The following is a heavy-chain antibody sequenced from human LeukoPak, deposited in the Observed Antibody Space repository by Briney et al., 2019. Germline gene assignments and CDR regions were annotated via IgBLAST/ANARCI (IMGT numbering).Heavy chain of an antibody. D-gene: IGHD1-26*01. CDR1: GFTFSSYS. CDR3: ASWGEGALDN. Sequence: PGGSLRLSCEASGFTFSSYSMNWVRQAPGKGLEWISYISTSTTTIYYANSVKGRFTISRDNAKKSLYLQKNSLRVEDTGVYYCASWGEGALDNWGQGTLVTVSS. V-gene: IGHV3-48*01. J-gene: IGHJ4*02. CDR2: ISTSTTTI.